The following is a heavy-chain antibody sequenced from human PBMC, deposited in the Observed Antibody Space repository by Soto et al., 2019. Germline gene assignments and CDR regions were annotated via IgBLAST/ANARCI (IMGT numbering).Heavy chain of an antibody. CDR2: ISSTTHYT. J-gene: IGHJ4*02. CDR1: GFTFTRYS. CDR3: ARESEDLTSNFDY. Sequence: LRLSCAASGFTFTRYSMNWVRQAPGKGLEWVSSISSTTHYTYYADSMRGRFTTSRDNAKNAVYLEMNSLRAEDTAVYYCARESEDLTSNFDYWGQGTLVTVSS. V-gene: IGHV3-21*06.